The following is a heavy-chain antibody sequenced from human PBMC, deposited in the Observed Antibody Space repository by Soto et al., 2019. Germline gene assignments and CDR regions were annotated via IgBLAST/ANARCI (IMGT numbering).Heavy chain of an antibody. Sequence: GGSLRLSCAASGFTFDDYAMHWVRQAPGKGLEWVSGISWNSGSIGYADSVKGRFTISRDNAKNSLYLQMNSLRAEDTALYYCAKDLSYDSRTFDYWGQGTLVTVSS. J-gene: IGHJ4*02. D-gene: IGHD3-22*01. CDR1: GFTFDDYA. CDR2: ISWNSGSI. CDR3: AKDLSYDSRTFDY. V-gene: IGHV3-9*01.